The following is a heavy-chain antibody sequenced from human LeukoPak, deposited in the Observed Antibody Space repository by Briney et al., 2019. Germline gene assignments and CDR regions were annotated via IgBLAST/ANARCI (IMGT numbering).Heavy chain of an antibody. CDR3: ARGQHYYYGSGSYYNTPFDY. V-gene: IGHV4-30-4*01. D-gene: IGHD3-10*01. CDR1: GGSISSGDYY. CDR2: IYYSGST. J-gene: IGHJ4*02. Sequence: SETLSLTCTVSGGSISSGDYYWSWIRQPPGKGLEWIGYIYYSGSTYYNPSLKSRVTISVDTSKNQFSLKLSSVTAADTAVYYCARGQHYYYGSGSYYNTPFDYWGQGTLVTVSS.